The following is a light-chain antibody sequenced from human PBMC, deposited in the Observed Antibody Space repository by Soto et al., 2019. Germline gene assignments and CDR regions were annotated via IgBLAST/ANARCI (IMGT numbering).Light chain of an antibody. V-gene: IGKV3-20*01. CDR2: GAS. CDR3: QQYGSSSS. CDR1: QSVSSY. Sequence: EIVLTQSPATLSLSPGERATLSCRASQSVSSYLAWYQQKPGQAPRLLIYGASSRATGIPDRFSGSGSGTDFTLTISGLEPEDFAVYYCQQYGSSSSFGQGTRLEI. J-gene: IGKJ5*01.